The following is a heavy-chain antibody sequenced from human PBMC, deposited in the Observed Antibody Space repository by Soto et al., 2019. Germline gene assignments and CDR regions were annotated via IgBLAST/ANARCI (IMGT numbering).Heavy chain of an antibody. Sequence: SETLSLTFTVSGGSISGSSYYWGWMRQPPGKGLEWIGSIYYSGSTYYNPSLKSRVTISVDTSKNQFSLKLSSVTAADRAVYYWARGAVAGPYYYYYGMDVWGQGTTVTVSS. J-gene: IGHJ6*02. CDR2: IYYSGST. V-gene: IGHV4-39*01. CDR3: ARGAVAGPYYYYYGMDV. CDR1: GGSISGSSYY. D-gene: IGHD6-19*01.